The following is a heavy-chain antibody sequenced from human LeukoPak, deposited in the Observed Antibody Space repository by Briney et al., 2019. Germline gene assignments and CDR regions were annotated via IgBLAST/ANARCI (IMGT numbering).Heavy chain of an antibody. CDR3: ARDGRFAAYEPDY. CDR1: GLTFSNYG. J-gene: IGHJ4*02. Sequence: GASVKVSCKAFGLTFSNYGITWVRQAPGQGLEWVGWISAYDGNTNYAQKFQGRVTMTTDTSTSTAHMELRSLRYDDTAVYYCARDGRFAAYEPDYWGQGTLVTVSS. D-gene: IGHD1-26*01. CDR2: ISAYDGNT. V-gene: IGHV1-18*01.